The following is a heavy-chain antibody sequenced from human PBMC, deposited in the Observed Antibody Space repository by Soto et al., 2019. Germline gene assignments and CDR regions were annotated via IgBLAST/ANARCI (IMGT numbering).Heavy chain of an antibody. V-gene: IGHV4-31*03. D-gene: IGHD1-1*01. CDR2: IYHTGST. CDR3: ARATGTLRSRNCDY. Sequence: SETLSLTCSVSGGSISTVGHYWTWIRQPPGKGLEWIGSIYHTGSTYYSKSLRSRLTMSVDTSKSQFSLRLSSVAAADTAVYYCARATGTLRSRNCDYWGQGSLVTVSS. J-gene: IGHJ4*02. CDR1: GGSISTVGHY.